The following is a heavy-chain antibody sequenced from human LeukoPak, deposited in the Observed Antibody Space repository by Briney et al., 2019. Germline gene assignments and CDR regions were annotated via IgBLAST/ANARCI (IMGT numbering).Heavy chain of an antibody. CDR2: IYYSGST. CDR1: GGSISSSSYY. V-gene: IGHV4-39*07. D-gene: IGHD3-9*01. CDR3: ARETYYDILTGYYLEDTGDY. J-gene: IGHJ4*02. Sequence: PSETLSLTCTVSGGSISSSSYYWGWIRQPPGKGLEWIGSIYYSGSTYYNPSLKSRVTISVDTSKNQFSLKLSSVTAADTAVYYCARETYYDILTGYYLEDTGDYWGQGTLVTVSS.